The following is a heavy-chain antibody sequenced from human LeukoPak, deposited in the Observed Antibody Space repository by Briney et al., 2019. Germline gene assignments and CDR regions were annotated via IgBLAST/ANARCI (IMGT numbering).Heavy chain of an antibody. CDR2: INPSGGST. D-gene: IGHD4-23*01. CDR1: GYTFTSYY. J-gene: IGHJ6*02. V-gene: IGHV1-46*01. Sequence: ASVKVSCKASGYTFTSYYMHWVRQAPGQGLEWMGIINPSGGSTSYAQKFQGRVTMTRDTSTSTVYMELSSLRSEDTAVYYRARIRSGGPYYYGMDVWGQGTTVTVSS. CDR3: ARIRSGGPYYYGMDV.